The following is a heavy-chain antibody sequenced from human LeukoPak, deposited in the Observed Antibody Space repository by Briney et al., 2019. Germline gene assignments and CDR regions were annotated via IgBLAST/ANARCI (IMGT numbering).Heavy chain of an antibody. D-gene: IGHD5-18*01. Sequence: SETLSLTCAVYGGSFSGYYWSWIRQPPGKGLEWIGEINHSGSTNYNPSLKSRVTISVDTSKNQFSLKLSSVTAADTAVYYCARGYSYGYGLGYWGQGTLVTVSS. CDR1: GGSFSGYY. J-gene: IGHJ4*02. CDR3: ARGYSYGYGLGY. CDR2: INHSGST. V-gene: IGHV4-34*01.